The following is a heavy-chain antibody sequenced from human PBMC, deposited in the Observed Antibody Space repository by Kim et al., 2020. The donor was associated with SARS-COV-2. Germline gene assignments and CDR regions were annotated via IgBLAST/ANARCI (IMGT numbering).Heavy chain of an antibody. CDR1: GFTFSDYW. D-gene: IGHD2-15*01. V-gene: IGHV3-74*01. J-gene: IGHJ4*02. CDR3: IRGPLWVGGGDY. Sequence: GGSLRLSCAASGFTFSDYWMHWVRQAPGKGLVWVSRTNADGSVSDYANSVKGRSTISSDNVKTTLHLQMNSLEADDTAVYYCIRGPLWVGGGDYWGQGTLVTVSS. CDR2: TNADGSVS.